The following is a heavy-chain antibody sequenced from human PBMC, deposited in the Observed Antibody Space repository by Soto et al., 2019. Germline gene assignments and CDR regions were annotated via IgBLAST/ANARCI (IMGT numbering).Heavy chain of an antibody. CDR2: MYYSGST. CDR1: GGSMSSYY. V-gene: IGHV4-59*08. CDR3: ARRYGWSFDY. D-gene: IGHD6-19*01. J-gene: IGHJ4*02. Sequence: QVQLQESGPGLVKPSETLSLTCTVSGGSMSSYYWSWIRQPPGKGLEWVGYMYYSGSTNYNPAPKSRVHIPVDTSNNQFCLQLPSVSAADTAVYYCARRYGWSFDYWGQGTLVTVSS.